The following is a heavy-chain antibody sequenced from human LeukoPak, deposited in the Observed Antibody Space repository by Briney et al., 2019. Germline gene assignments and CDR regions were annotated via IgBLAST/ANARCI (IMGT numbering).Heavy chain of an antibody. J-gene: IGHJ4*02. CDR2: ISGGGGST. CDR3: ARHDRGSGSPYYFDY. CDR1: GFTFSSYA. D-gene: IGHD3-10*01. V-gene: IGHV3-23*01. Sequence: GGSLRLSCAASGFTFSSYAMSWVRQAPGKGLEWGSGISGGGGSTYYADSVKGRFAISSDNSENTLYLQMNSLSADDTAVFYCARHDRGSGSPYYFDYWGQGTLVTVSP.